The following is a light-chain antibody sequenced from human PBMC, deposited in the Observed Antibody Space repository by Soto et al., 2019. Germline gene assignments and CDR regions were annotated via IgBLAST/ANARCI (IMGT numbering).Light chain of an antibody. Sequence: ATPMTQSPSSLSASVGDRVTIACRASQGIRTELGWYQQKPGEAPKLLIYAASALQSGVPSRFSGSGSGTDFTLTISILQAEDFATYYCLRDFDYPRTFGQGTKVEMK. J-gene: IGKJ1*01. V-gene: IGKV1-6*01. CDR1: QGIRTE. CDR3: LRDFDYPRT. CDR2: AAS.